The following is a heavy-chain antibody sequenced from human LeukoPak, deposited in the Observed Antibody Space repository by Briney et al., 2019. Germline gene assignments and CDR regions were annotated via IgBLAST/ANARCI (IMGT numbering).Heavy chain of an antibody. Sequence: ASVKVSCEASGYTFTGYYMHWVRQAPGQGLEWMGWINPNSGGTNYAQKFQGRVTMTRDTSISTAYMELSRLRSDDTAVYYCARGRTIAAAGPPFDYWGQGTLVTVSS. CDR2: INPNSGGT. D-gene: IGHD6-13*01. J-gene: IGHJ4*02. CDR1: GYTFTGYY. V-gene: IGHV1-2*02. CDR3: ARGRTIAAAGPPFDY.